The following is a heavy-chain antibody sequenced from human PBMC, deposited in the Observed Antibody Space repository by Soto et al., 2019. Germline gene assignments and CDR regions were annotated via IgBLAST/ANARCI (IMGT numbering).Heavy chain of an antibody. CDR1: GGTFSSYA. CDR3: AREPGIEAAPRYYGMDV. V-gene: IGHV1-69*06. CDR2: IIPIFGTA. J-gene: IGHJ6*02. Sequence: ASVKVSCKASGGTFSSYAISWVRQAPGQGLEWMGGIIPIFGTANYAQKFQGRVTITADKSTSTAYMELSSLRSEDTAVYYCAREPGIEAAPRYYGMDVWGQGTTVTVSS. D-gene: IGHD6-13*01.